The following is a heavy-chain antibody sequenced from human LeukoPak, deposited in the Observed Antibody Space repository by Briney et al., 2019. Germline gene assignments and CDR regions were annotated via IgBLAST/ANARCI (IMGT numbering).Heavy chain of an antibody. Sequence: SETLSLTCTVSGGSISSYYWSWIRQPPGKGLEWIGYIYYSGSTNYNPSLKSRVTISVDTSKNQFSLKLSSVTAADTAVYYCARVLGSGSISWFDPWGQGTLVTVSS. CDR1: GGSISSYY. CDR3: ARVLGSGSISWFDP. D-gene: IGHD3-10*02. J-gene: IGHJ5*02. CDR2: IYYSGST. V-gene: IGHV4-59*01.